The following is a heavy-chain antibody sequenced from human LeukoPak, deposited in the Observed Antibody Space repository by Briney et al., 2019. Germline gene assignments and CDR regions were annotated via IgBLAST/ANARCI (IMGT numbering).Heavy chain of an antibody. Sequence: SETLSLTCTVSGGSISSYYWSWIRQPPGRGLEWIGYIYYSGSTNYNPSLKSRVTISVDTSKNQFSLKLSSVTAADTAVYYCARLHVRGWFDPWGQGTLVTVPS. CDR2: IYYSGST. D-gene: IGHD2/OR15-2a*01. V-gene: IGHV4-59*01. CDR3: ARLHVRGWFDP. J-gene: IGHJ5*02. CDR1: GGSISSYY.